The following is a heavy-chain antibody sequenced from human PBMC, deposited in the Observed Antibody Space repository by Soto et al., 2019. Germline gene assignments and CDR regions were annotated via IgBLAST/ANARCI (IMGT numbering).Heavy chain of an antibody. J-gene: IGHJ6*02. CDR3: ARDQPSGTSFRYYSFGMDV. V-gene: IGHV1-69*06. CDR1: GGTFSSYA. D-gene: IGHD1-1*01. CDR2: IIPIFGTA. Sequence: QVQLVQSGAEVKKPGSSVKVSCKASGGTFSSYAISWVRQAPGQGLEWMGGIIPIFGTANYAQKFQGRVTITADKSTSTAFMELSSMRSEDTAVYYCARDQPSGTSFRYYSFGMDVWGQGTTVTVSS.